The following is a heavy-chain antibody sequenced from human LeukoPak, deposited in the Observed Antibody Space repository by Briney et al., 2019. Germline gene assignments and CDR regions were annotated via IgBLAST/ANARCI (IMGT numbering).Heavy chain of an antibody. CDR2: ISDYNGNT. V-gene: IGHV1-18*01. CDR1: GYTFTNYG. J-gene: IGHJ4*02. Sequence: GASVKVSCKASGYTFTNYGISWVRQAPGQGLEWMGWISDYNGNTNYAQKLQGRVTMTTDTSTSTAYTELRSLRSDDTAVYYCARVDWYSSGWELTPCWGQGTLVTVSS. D-gene: IGHD6-19*01. CDR3: ARVDWYSSGWELTPC.